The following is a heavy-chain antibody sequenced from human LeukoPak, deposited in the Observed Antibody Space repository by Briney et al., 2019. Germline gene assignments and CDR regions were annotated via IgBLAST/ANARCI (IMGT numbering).Heavy chain of an antibody. D-gene: IGHD3-10*01. Sequence: PGGPLRLSCAASGFTVSSNYMSWVRQAPGKGLEWVSVIYSGGSTYYADSVKGRFTISRDNSKNTLYLQMNSLRAEDTAVYYCARGPGGYYCGSGGFDYWGQGTLVTVSS. CDR2: IYSGGST. CDR3: ARGPGGYYCGSGGFDY. J-gene: IGHJ4*02. CDR1: GFTVSSNY. V-gene: IGHV3-53*01.